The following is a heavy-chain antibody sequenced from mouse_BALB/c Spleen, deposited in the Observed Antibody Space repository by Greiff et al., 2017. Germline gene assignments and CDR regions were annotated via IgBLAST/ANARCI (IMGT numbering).Heavy chain of an antibody. J-gene: IGHJ4*01. V-gene: IGHV3-8*02. CDR1: GDSITSGY. D-gene: IGHD2-4*01. Sequence: DVKLQESGPSLVKPSQTLSLTCSVTGDSITSGYWNWIRKFPGNKLEYMGYISYSGSTYYNPSLKSRISITRDTSKNQYYLQLNSVTTEDTATYYCARRIYYDYDEDAMDYWGQGTSVTVSS. CDR3: ARRIYYDYDEDAMDY. CDR2: ISYSGST.